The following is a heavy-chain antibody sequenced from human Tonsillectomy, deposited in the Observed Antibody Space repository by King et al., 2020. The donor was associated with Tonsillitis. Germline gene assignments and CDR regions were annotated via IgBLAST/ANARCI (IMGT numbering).Heavy chain of an antibody. CDR2: IKQDGSEK. V-gene: IGHV3-7*01. J-gene: IGHJ6*02. Sequence: VQLVVSGGGLVQPGGSLRLSCAASGFTFSAYWMTWVRQAPGKGLEWVANIKQDGSEKYYVDSVKGRFTISRDNAKNSLSLQMNSLRDEDTAVYYCARHNSATYYYGSGSPFYYYGMDVWGQGTTVTVSS. CDR3: ARHNSATYYYGSGSPFYYYGMDV. D-gene: IGHD3-10*01. CDR1: GFTFSAYW.